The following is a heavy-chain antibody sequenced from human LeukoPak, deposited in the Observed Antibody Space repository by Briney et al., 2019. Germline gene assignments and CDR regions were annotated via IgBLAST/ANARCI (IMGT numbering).Heavy chain of an antibody. CDR3: AKRGAEVGTTVAPGDY. Sequence: AGSLRLSCAASGFTLSSYAMNWVRQAPGKGLEWVSAISGNGNAYYADSVKGRFTISRDNSKNTLYLQMNSLRAEDTAVYYCAKRGAEVGTTVAPGDYWGQGTLLTVSS. CDR1: GFTLSSYA. D-gene: IGHD1-26*01. J-gene: IGHJ4*02. CDR2: ISGNGNA. V-gene: IGHV3-23*01.